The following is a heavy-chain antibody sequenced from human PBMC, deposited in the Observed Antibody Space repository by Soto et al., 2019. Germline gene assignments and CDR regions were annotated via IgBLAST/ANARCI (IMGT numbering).Heavy chain of an antibody. CDR3: AREAEDLHSGSGAFDI. D-gene: IGHD6-25*01. CDR1: GFTFSSYG. CDR2: IWYDGSNK. J-gene: IGHJ3*02. V-gene: IGHV3-33*01. Sequence: QVQLVESGGGVVQPGRSLRLSCAASGFTFSSYGMHWVRQAPGKGLEWVAVIWYDGSNKYYADCLKGLFTISRDNSKNKLYLQMNSLRAEDTAVYYCAREAEDLHSGSGAFDIWGQGTMVTVSS.